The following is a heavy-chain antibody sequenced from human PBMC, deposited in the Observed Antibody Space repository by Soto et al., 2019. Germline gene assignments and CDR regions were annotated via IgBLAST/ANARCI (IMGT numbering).Heavy chain of an antibody. CDR2: IRSKGYGGTT. V-gene: IGHV3-49*03. D-gene: IGHD2-15*01. CDR3: TRGDIGLFYGMDV. Sequence: PGGSLRLSCTASGFTFGDYAMSWLRQAPGKGLEWVGFIRSKGYGGTTEYAASVKGRFTISRDDSKSIAYLQMNSLKTEDTAVYYCTRGDIGLFYGMDVWGQGTTVTVSS. J-gene: IGHJ6*02. CDR1: GFTFGDYA.